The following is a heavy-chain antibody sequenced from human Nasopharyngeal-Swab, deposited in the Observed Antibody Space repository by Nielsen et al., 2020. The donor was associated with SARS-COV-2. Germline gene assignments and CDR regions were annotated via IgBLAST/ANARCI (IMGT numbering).Heavy chain of an antibody. CDR3: ARPMRPMGHYYFGMDV. CDR2: IYPGDSNT. D-gene: IGHD1-26*01. CDR1: GYSFTTYW. Sequence: GESLKISYKGSGYSFTTYWIGWVRQMPGKGLEWMGIIYPGDSNTRYSPPFQGQVTISVDKYSSTAYLQWSSLKASDTAIYYCARPMRPMGHYYFGMDVWGQGTTVTVSS. J-gene: IGHJ6*02. V-gene: IGHV5-51*01.